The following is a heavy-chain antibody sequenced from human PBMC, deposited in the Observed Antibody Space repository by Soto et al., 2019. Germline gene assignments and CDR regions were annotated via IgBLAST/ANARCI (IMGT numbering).Heavy chain of an antibody. J-gene: IGHJ6*02. Sequence: QVQLQESGPGLVKPSQTLSLTCTVSGGSISSGDYYWSWIRQPPGKGLEWIGYIYYSGSTYYNPSLKSRVNISVDTSKNQFSLKLSSVTAADTAVYSCAREVAARPSGDPPLTYYYYGMDVWGQGTTVTVSS. V-gene: IGHV4-30-4*01. CDR3: AREVAARPSGDPPLTYYYYGMDV. CDR1: GGSISSGDYY. CDR2: IYYSGST. D-gene: IGHD6-6*01.